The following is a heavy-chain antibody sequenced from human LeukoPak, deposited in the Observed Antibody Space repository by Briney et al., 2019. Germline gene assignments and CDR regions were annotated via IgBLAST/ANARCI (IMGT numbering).Heavy chain of an antibody. CDR3: ASQFRPNVRFDY. V-gene: IGHV4-39*01. CDR2: IYYSGST. D-gene: IGHD1-1*01. CDR1: GGSISSSSYY. Sequence: SETLSLTCTVSGGSISSSSYYWGWIRQPPGKGLEWIGSIYYSGSTYYKPSLKSRVTISVDTSKNQFSLKLSSETAADTAVYYCASQFRPNVRFDYWGQGTLVTVSS. J-gene: IGHJ4*02.